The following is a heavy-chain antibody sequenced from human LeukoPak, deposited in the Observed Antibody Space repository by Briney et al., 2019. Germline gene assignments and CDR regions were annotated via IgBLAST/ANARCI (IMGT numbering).Heavy chain of an antibody. J-gene: IGHJ4*02. V-gene: IGHV3-30*04. CDR3: ARAFRSIPQTLIAVAGDY. Sequence: GGSLRLSCAASGFTFSSYAMHWVRQAPGKGLEWVAVISYDGSNKYYADSVKGRFTISRDNSKNTLYLQMNSLRAEDTAVYYCARAFRSIPQTLIAVAGDYWGQGTLVTVSS. CDR1: GFTFSSYA. D-gene: IGHD6-19*01. CDR2: ISYDGSNK.